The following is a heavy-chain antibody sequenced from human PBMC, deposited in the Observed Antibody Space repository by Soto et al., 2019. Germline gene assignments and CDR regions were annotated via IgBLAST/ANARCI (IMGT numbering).Heavy chain of an antibody. J-gene: IGHJ4*02. V-gene: IGHV3-23*01. CDR2: ISGRGGST. CDR3: AKRTVTSCYPFDY. D-gene: IGHD2-2*01. Sequence: EVQLLESGGGLVQPGGSLRLSCAASGFTFSNYAMTWVRQAPGKGLEWVSLISGRGGSTYYADSVKGRFTISRDNSRKTLYLQMNSLRAEGAGVYYCAKRTVTSCYPFDYGGRGALVTVSS. CDR1: GFTFSNYA.